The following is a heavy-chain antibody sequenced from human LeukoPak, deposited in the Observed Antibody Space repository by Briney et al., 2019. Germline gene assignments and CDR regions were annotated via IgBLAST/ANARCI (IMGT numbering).Heavy chain of an antibody. Sequence: GGSLRLSCAASGFTFSNAWMSWVRQAPGKGREWVGRIKSKTDGGTTDYAAPVKGRFTISRDDSKNTLYLQMNSLKTEDTAVYYCTTVDSGSYLNYFYYYMDVWGKGTTVTVSS. CDR2: IKSKTDGGTT. CDR1: GFTFSNAW. V-gene: IGHV3-15*01. J-gene: IGHJ6*03. CDR3: TTVDSGSYLNYFYYYMDV. D-gene: IGHD3-10*01.